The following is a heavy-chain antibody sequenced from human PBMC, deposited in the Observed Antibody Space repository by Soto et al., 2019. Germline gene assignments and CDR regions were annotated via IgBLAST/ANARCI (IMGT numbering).Heavy chain of an antibody. J-gene: IGHJ5*02. V-gene: IGHV4-39*02. CDR3: ARESNWNYHNWFDP. CDR1: GGSISSSSYY. CDR2: IYYSGST. Sequence: SETLSLTCTVSGGSISSSSYYWGWIRQPPGKGLEWIGSIYYSGSTYYNPSLKSRVTISVDTSKNQFSLKLSSVTAADTAVYYCARESNWNYHNWFDPWGQGTLVTVSS. D-gene: IGHD1-7*01.